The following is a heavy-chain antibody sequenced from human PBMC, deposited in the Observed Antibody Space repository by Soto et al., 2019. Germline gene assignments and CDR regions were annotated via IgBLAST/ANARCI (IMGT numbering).Heavy chain of an antibody. CDR3: ASWYSSSLRWFDP. J-gene: IGHJ5*02. CDR2: ISSSSYI. V-gene: IGHV3-21*01. CDR1: GFTFSSYS. D-gene: IGHD6-13*01. Sequence: SGGSLRLSCAASGFTFSSYSMNWVRQAPGKGLEWVSSISSSSYIYYADSVKGRFTISRDNAKNSLYLQMNSLRAEDTAVYYCASWYSSSLRWFDPWGQGTLVTVSS.